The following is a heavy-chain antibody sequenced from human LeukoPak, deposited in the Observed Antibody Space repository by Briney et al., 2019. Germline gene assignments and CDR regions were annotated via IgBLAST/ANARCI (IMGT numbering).Heavy chain of an antibody. CDR2: IYYSGST. CDR3: ASLAHYYDSSGYPDGWYFDL. J-gene: IGHJ2*01. D-gene: IGHD3-22*01. Sequence: SETLSLTCTVSGGSISSSSYYWGWIRQPPGKGLEWIGNIYYSGSTYYNPSLKSRVTISVDTSKNQFSLKLSSVTAADTAVYYCASLAHYYDSSGYPDGWYFDLWGRGTLVTVSS. CDR1: GGSISSSSYY. V-gene: IGHV4-39*01.